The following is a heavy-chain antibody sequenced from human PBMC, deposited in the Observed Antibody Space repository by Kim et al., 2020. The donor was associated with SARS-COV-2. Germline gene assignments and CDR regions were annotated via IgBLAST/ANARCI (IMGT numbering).Heavy chain of an antibody. CDR2: INHSGST. CDR1: GGSFSGYY. V-gene: IGHV4-34*01. Sequence: SETLSLTCAVYGGSFSGYYWSWIRQTPGKGLEWIGEINHSGSTNYNPSLKSRVTISVDTSKNQFSLKLSSVTAADTAVYYCARGRHGIAAPPDYWGQGTLVTVSS. CDR3: ARGRHGIAAPPDY. D-gene: IGHD6-6*01. J-gene: IGHJ4*02.